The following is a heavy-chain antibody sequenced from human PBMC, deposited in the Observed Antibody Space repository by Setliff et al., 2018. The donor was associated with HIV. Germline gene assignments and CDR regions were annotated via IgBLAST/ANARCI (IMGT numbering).Heavy chain of an antibody. CDR1: GDTFTDYY. CDR2: ISADNGDT. V-gene: IGHV1-3*01. J-gene: IGHJ6*03. CDR3: ARVQTMAVAGTQYYYMDV. Sequence: ASVKVSCKASGDTFTDYYFHWLRQAPGQGLEWMGWISADNGDTKYSQKFQGRVSIARDTSASTAYMELSSLRSEDTAVYYCARVQTMAVAGTQYYYMDVWGKGTTVTVSS. D-gene: IGHD6-19*01.